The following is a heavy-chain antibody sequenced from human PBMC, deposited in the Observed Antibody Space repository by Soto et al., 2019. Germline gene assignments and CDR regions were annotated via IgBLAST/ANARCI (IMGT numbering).Heavy chain of an antibody. Sequence: SETLSLTCTVSGGSISSYYWSWIRQPAGKGLEWIGRIYTSGSTNYNPSLKSRVTMSVDTSKNQFSLKLSSVTAADTAVYYCERDSVGYCTNGVCYPPFFDYYYGMDVWGQGTTVTVS. CDR3: ERDSVGYCTNGVCYPPFFDYYYGMDV. D-gene: IGHD2-8*01. CDR2: IYTSGST. CDR1: GGSISSYY. V-gene: IGHV4-4*07. J-gene: IGHJ6*01.